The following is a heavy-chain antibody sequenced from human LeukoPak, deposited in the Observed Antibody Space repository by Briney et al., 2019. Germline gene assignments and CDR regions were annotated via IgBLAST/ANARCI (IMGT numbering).Heavy chain of an antibody. CDR3: ARGVYIAAAQYGY. D-gene: IGHD6-13*01. J-gene: IGHJ4*02. CDR1: GGSISSYY. Sequence: PSETLSLTCTVSGGSISSYYWSWIRQPPGKGLEWIGYIYYSGSTNYNPSLKGRVTISVDTSKNQFSLKLSSVTAADTAVYYCARGVYIAAAQYGYWGQGTLVTVSS. V-gene: IGHV4-59*01. CDR2: IYYSGST.